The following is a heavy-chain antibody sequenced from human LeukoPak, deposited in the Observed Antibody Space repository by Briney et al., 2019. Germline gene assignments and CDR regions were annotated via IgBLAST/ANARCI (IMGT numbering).Heavy chain of an antibody. CDR2: ISYDGSNK. V-gene: IGHV3-30-3*01. D-gene: IGHD3-22*01. Sequence: GGSLRLSCAASGFTFSSYAMHWVRQAPGKGLEWVAVISYDGSNKYYADSVKGRFTISRDNSKNTLYLQMNSLRAEDTAVYYCARGNYYDSSGYLYYFDYWGQGTLATVSS. CDR1: GFTFSSYA. CDR3: ARGNYYDSSGYLYYFDY. J-gene: IGHJ4*02.